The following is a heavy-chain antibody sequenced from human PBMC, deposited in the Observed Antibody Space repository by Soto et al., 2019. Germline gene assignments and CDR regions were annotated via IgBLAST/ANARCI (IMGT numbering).Heavy chain of an antibody. J-gene: IGHJ6*02. CDR3: ARESCSGGSCYRYYYGMDV. CDR2: INPNSGGT. D-gene: IGHD2-15*01. CDR1: GYTFTGYY. Sequence: ASVKVSCKASGYTFTGYYMHWVRQAPGQGLEWMGWINPNSGGTNYAQKFQGRVTMTRDTSISTAYMELSRLRSDDTAVYYCARESCSGGSCYRYYYGMDVWGRGTTGAVSS. V-gene: IGHV1-2*02.